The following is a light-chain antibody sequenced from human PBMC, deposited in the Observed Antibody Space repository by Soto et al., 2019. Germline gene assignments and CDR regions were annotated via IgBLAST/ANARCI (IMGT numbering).Light chain of an antibody. CDR1: QSVLYRSNNKNY. V-gene: IGKV4-1*01. J-gene: IGKJ1*01. CDR3: QEYYSTPAWT. Sequence: DIVMPQSPDSLAVSLGERATINCKCSQSVLYRSNNKNYLAWYQQKPGQPPKLLIYWASTRESGVPDRFSGSRSGTDFTLTISSLQAEDVAVYYCQEYYSTPAWTFGQGTKVDIK. CDR2: WAS.